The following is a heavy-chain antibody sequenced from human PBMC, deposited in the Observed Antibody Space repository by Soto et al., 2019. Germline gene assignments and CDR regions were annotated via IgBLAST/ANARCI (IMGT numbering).Heavy chain of an antibody. V-gene: IGHV3-15*01. D-gene: IGHD6-13*01. J-gene: IGHJ6*03. Sequence: EVQLVESGGGLVKPGGSLRLSCAASGFTFSNAWMSWVRQAPGKGLEWVGRIKSNSDGGTTGYAAPVKGRFTISRDDSKNTLSLQMTSLETEDTALYYCTTDPYSSTGQSNAYMDVWGNGTTVTVSS. CDR1: GFTFSNAW. CDR2: IKSNSDGGTT. CDR3: TTDPYSSTGQSNAYMDV.